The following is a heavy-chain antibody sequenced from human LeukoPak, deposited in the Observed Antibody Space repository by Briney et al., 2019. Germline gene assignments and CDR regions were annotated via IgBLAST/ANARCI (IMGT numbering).Heavy chain of an antibody. D-gene: IGHD4-23*01. J-gene: IGHJ4*02. CDR1: GFTFDDSA. V-gene: IGHV3-43*02. CDR3: AKDIYGGNSGNFDY. CDR2: ISGDGGST. Sequence: GGSLRLSCAASGFTFDDSAMHWVRQAPGKGLEWVSVISGDGGSTYYADSVKGRFTISRDNSKNSLYLQMKGLRAEDTAFYYCAKDIYGGNSGNFDYWGQGTLVTVSS.